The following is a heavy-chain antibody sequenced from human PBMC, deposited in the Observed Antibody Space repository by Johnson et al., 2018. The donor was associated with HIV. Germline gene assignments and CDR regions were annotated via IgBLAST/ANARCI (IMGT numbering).Heavy chain of an antibody. CDR2: IKQGGSEK. CDR3: AKDRTDYNLWSGSWGDAFDF. J-gene: IGHJ3*01. Sequence: VQLVESGGGLVQPGGFLRLSCAASGFAFSSYGMSWVRQAPGKGLEWVANIKQGGSEKYYVDSVKGRFSISRDNAKNSLYLQMNSLRAEDTGLYYCAKDRTDYNLWSGSWGDAFDFWGQGTMVSVSS. V-gene: IGHV3-7*04. D-gene: IGHD3-3*01. CDR1: GFAFSSYG.